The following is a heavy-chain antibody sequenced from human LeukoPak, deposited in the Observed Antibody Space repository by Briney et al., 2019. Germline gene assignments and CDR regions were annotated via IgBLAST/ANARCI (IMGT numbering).Heavy chain of an antibody. D-gene: IGHD6-19*01. Sequence: PGGSLRLSCAASGFTFSSYWMSWVRQAPGKGLEWVASIKQDGSEKYYVDSVKGRFTISRDNAKNSLYLQMNSLRAEDTAVYYCVRGEPSIAVAAVDYWGQGTLVTVSS. CDR2: IKQDGSEK. V-gene: IGHV3-7*04. CDR3: VRGEPSIAVAAVDY. CDR1: GFTFSSYW. J-gene: IGHJ4*02.